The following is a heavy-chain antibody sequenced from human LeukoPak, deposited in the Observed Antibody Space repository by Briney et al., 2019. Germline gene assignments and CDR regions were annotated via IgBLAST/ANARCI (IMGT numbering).Heavy chain of an antibody. CDR1: GYTFTSYD. D-gene: IGHD2-21*02. CDR3: ARAHMTAHDAFDI. V-gene: IGHV1-8*01. CDR2: MNPNSGNT. J-gene: IGHJ3*02. Sequence: ASVKVSCKASGYTFTSYDINWVRQATGQGLEWMGWMNPNSGNTGYAQKFQGRVTMTRNTSISTAYMELSSLRSEDTAVYYCARAHMTAHDAFDIWGQGTMVTVSS.